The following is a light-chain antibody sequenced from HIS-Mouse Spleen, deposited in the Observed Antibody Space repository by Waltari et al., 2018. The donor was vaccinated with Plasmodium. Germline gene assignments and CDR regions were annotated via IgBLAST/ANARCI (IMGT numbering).Light chain of an antibody. CDR2: EDS. CDR3: YSTDSSGNHRV. Sequence: SYELTQPPSVSVSPGQTARITCSGDALPTNYAYWYQQKSGQAPVLVIYEDSKRPSGSPERFSGSSSGIMATWTSSGAQVEDEADYYCYSTDSSGNHRVFGGGTKLTVL. J-gene: IGLJ3*02. V-gene: IGLV3-10*01. CDR1: ALPTNY.